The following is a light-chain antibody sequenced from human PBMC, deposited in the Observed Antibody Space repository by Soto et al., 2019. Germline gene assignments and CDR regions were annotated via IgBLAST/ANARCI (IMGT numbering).Light chain of an antibody. V-gene: IGLV2-23*02. Sequence: QSVLTQPASVSGSPGQSITISCTGTSSDVGSYNLVSWYQQHPGKAPKLMIYEVSKRPSGVSNRFSGSKSGNTASLTISGLQAEDEADYYCCSYAGSITSYYVFGIGTKVT. CDR2: EVS. J-gene: IGLJ1*01. CDR3: CSYAGSITSYYV. CDR1: SSDVGSYNL.